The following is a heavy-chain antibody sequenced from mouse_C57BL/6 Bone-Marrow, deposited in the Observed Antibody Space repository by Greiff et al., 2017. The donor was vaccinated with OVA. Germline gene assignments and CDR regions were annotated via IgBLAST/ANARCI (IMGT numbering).Heavy chain of an antibody. V-gene: IGHV1-26*01. CDR3: ARGEDYGYFDV. Sequence: EVQLQQSGPELVKPGASVKISCKASGYTFTDYYMNWVKQSHGKSLEWIGDINPNNGGTSYNQKFKGKATLTVDKSSSTAYMELRSLTSEDSAVYYCARGEDYGYFDVWGTGTTVTVSS. CDR1: GYTFTDYY. J-gene: IGHJ1*03. CDR2: INPNNGGT.